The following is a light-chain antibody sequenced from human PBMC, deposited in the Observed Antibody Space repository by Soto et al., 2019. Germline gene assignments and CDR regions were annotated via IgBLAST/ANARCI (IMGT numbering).Light chain of an antibody. CDR3: MQARQTPPT. Sequence: DIVMTQSPLSLPVTPGEPASISCRSSQSLLHSNGYNYLDWYLQKPGQSPQLLIYLGSNRASGVTDRFSGSGSGTDFTLKISRVEAEDVGVYYCMQARQTPPTFGPGTKVDIK. J-gene: IGKJ3*01. CDR2: LGS. CDR1: QSLLHSNGYNY. V-gene: IGKV2-28*01.